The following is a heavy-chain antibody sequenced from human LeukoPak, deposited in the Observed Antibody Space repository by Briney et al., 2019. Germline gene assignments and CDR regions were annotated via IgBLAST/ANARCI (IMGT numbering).Heavy chain of an antibody. J-gene: IGHJ3*02. CDR3: ARSLYYYGSDSFDI. V-gene: IGHV4-39*07. CDR2: IYYSGTT. CDR1: GGSIGSSDSF. D-gene: IGHD3-10*01. Sequence: SETLSLTCTVSGGSIGSSDSFWGWIRQPPGKGLEWIGSIYYSGTTYYNPSLKSRLTISVDTSKKQFSLKLSSVTAADTAVYYCARSLYYYGSDSFDIWGQGTMVTVSS.